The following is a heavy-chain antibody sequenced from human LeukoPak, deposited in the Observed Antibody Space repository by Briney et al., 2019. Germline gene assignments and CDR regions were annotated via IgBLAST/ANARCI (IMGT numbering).Heavy chain of an antibody. D-gene: IGHD1-26*01. CDR1: GFTFSSYW. J-gene: IGHJ4*02. CDR3: ARDRVVGARLSPADY. Sequence: PGGSLRLSCAASGFTFSSYWMTWVRQAPGKGLEWVANIRDDGSEKYYVDSVKGRFTISRDNAKNSLYLRMNSLRAEDTAVYYCARDRVVGARLSPADYWGQGTLVTVSS. CDR2: IRDDGSEK. V-gene: IGHV3-7*01.